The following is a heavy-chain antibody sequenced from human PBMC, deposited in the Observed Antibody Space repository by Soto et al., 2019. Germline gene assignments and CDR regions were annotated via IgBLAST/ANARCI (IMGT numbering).Heavy chain of an antibody. D-gene: IGHD3-16*01. CDR3: ARRQSIMIRGANAFDI. V-gene: IGHV2-5*02. J-gene: IGHJ3*02. CDR2: IYWDGEK. Sequence: QITLKESGPTLVQPTQTLTLTCSFSGFSLITTGAGVGWIRQPPGKAPECLALIYWDGEKRYSPALKSRLTITKDSPKNQVVLTMTNMDPVDTATYYCARRQSIMIRGANAFDIWGQATFLSVSS. CDR1: GFSLITTGAG.